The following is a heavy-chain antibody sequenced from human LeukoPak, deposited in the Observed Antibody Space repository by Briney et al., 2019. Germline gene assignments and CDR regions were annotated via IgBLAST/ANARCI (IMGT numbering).Heavy chain of an antibody. D-gene: IGHD1-26*01. CDR2: IYYSGST. V-gene: IGHV4-39*01. Sequence: SETLSLTCTVSGGSIGSSGYYWGWIRQPPGKGLEWIARIYYSGSTYYNPSLKSRVTISVDTSKNQLSLKLSSLTAADTAVYYCARHEYSGSYYGLSWFDPWGQGTLVTVSS. CDR1: GGSIGSSGYY. J-gene: IGHJ5*02. CDR3: ARHEYSGSYYGLSWFDP.